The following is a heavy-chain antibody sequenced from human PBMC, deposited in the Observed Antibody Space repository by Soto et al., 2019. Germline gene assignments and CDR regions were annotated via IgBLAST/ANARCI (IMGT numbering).Heavy chain of an antibody. CDR2: INHSGST. Sequence: PSETLSLTCAVYGGSLSGYYWSWIRQPPGKGLEWIGEINHSGSTNYNPSLKSQVTISVDTYKNQFSLKLSSVTAADTAVYYCARWLGAYYRDGMDVWGQGTTVTVSS. CDR3: ARWLGAYYRDGMDV. V-gene: IGHV4-34*01. CDR1: GGSLSGYY. D-gene: IGHD3-10*01. J-gene: IGHJ6*02.